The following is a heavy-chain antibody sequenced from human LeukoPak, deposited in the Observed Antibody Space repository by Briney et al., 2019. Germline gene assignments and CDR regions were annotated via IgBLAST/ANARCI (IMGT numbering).Heavy chain of an antibody. J-gene: IGHJ6*03. Sequence: GGSLRLSCAASGFSFSSSWMTWVRQAPGKGLEWVANIKGDGSEKFYVDSVKGRFTISGDNTKNSLHLQMSSLRDEDAAVYYCAKWVVVPITGVHYMDVWGKGTTVTVSS. CDR2: IKGDGSEK. CDR3: AKWVVVPITGVHYMDV. D-gene: IGHD1-20*01. CDR1: GFSFSSSW. V-gene: IGHV3-7*01.